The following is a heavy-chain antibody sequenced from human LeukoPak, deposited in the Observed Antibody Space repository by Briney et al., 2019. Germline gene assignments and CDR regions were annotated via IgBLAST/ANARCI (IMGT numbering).Heavy chain of an antibody. CDR3: ARLRWQLVGPYFDY. CDR2: IYSSGNT. Sequence: PSETLSLTCSFSGDSISTYYWSWIRQSPGKGLEWIGHIYSSGNTDYNSSLKSRVTISVDTSKSQFSLRLSSVTATDTAVYYCARLRWQLVGPYFDYWGQGILLTVSS. J-gene: IGHJ4*02. V-gene: IGHV4-59*01. D-gene: IGHD1-26*01. CDR1: GDSISTYY.